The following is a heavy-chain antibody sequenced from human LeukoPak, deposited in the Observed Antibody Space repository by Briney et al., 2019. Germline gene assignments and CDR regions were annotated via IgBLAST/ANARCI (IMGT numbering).Heavy chain of an antibody. CDR3: AKDPVPLYCSSTSCPQGV. J-gene: IGHJ6*02. Sequence: GGSLRLSCAASGFTFGSYAMSWVRQAPGKGLEWVSAISGSGGSTYYADSVKGRFTISRDNSKNTLYLQMNSLRAEDTAVYYCAKDPVPLYCSSTSCPQGVWGQGTMVTVSS. CDR2: ISGSGGST. V-gene: IGHV3-23*01. CDR1: GFTFGSYA. D-gene: IGHD2-2*01.